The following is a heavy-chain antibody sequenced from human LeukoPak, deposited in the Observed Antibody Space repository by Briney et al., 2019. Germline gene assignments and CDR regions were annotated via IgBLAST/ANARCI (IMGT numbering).Heavy chain of an antibody. Sequence: KPGGSLRLSCAASGFTFNSYSLSWVRQAPGKGLEWVSSISSDGDYIYYADSLKGRFTISRDNAKNSLYLQMNNLRAEDTAVYYCARGPATRVYYFDYWGQGTLVTVSS. CDR1: GFTFNSYS. CDR3: ARGPATRVYYFDY. D-gene: IGHD1-26*01. J-gene: IGHJ4*02. CDR2: ISSDGDYI. V-gene: IGHV3-21*01.